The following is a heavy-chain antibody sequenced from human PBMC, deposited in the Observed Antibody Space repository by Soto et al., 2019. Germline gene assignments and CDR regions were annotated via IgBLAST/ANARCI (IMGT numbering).Heavy chain of an antibody. CDR3: ARASRGWYFDY. D-gene: IGHD6-19*01. J-gene: IGHJ4*02. CDR2: ISDSGST. Sequence: QVQLQESGPGLAKPSETLSLTCTVSGGSIGSGDYWWSWIRQSPGKGLEGIGYISDSGSTKYSPSLRSRVTISVDTSKNQFSVKLRSVTASDTAVYYCARASRGWYFDYWGQGTLVTVSS. V-gene: IGHV4-30-4*01. CDR1: GGSIGSGDYW.